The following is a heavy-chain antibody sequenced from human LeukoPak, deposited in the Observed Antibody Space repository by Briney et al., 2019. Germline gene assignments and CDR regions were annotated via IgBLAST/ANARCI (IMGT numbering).Heavy chain of an antibody. J-gene: IGHJ4*02. CDR2: ISSSSSTI. CDR1: GFTFSSYS. V-gene: IGHV3-48*04. CDR3: ATLASTDGY. Sequence: GGSLRLSCAASGFTFSSYSMNWVRQAPGKGLEWVSYISSSSSTIYYADSVKGRFTISRDDAKNSLYLQLNSLRAEDTAVYYCATLASTDGYWGQGTLVTVSS. D-gene: IGHD1-1*01.